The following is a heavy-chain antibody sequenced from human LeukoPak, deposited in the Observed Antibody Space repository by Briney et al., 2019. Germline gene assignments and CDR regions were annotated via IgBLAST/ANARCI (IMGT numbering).Heavy chain of an antibody. CDR2: ISGSGDKT. V-gene: IGHV3-64*01. J-gene: IGHJ4*02. D-gene: IGHD6-19*01. CDR1: GFTFSSYA. CDR3: ARAPPLERIGWYGEDEF. Sequence: HPGGSLRLSCAASGFTFSSYAMHWVRQAPGKGPEYVAAISGSGDKTHYGSSVQGRFTVSRGNSKNTLYLQMGSLRAEDMAVYYCARAPPLERIGWYGEDEFRGQGTLVIVSS.